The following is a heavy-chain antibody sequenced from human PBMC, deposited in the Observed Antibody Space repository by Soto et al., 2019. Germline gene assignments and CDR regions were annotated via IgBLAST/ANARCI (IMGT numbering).Heavy chain of an antibody. CDR2: IFHDGTA. V-gene: IGHV4-4*02. D-gene: IGHD2-8*01. CDR1: GVSISSGNW. CDR3: AILVYDTRLNYMYFVF. Sequence: QVKLQESGPGLATPSGTLSLTCAVSGVSISSGNWWTWVRQTPQRGLEYIGEIFHDGTANYYPSFERLVAISVDTSKIQFSLKLTSMTAADTASYFWAILVYDTRLNYMYFVFCGQGALVTVSS. J-gene: IGHJ4*02.